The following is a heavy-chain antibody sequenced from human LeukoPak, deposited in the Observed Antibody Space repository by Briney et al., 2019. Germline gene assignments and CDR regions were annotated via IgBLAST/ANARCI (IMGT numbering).Heavy chain of an antibody. D-gene: IGHD6-25*01. Sequence: GGSLRLSCAASGFTFSSYAMSWVRQAPGKGLEWVSAISGSGGSTYYADSVKGRFTISRDNSKNTLYLQMNSLRAEDAAVYYCAKGGYSIAAYYYYYYMDVWGKGTTVTVSS. CDR1: GFTFSSYA. V-gene: IGHV3-23*01. CDR2: ISGSGGST. J-gene: IGHJ6*03. CDR3: AKGGYSIAAYYYYYYMDV.